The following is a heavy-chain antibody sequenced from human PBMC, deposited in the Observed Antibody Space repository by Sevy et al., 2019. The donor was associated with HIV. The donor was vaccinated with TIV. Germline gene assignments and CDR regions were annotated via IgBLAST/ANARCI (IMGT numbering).Heavy chain of an antibody. D-gene: IGHD3-10*01. J-gene: IGHJ3*02. CDR2: IRYDGSNK. Sequence: GGSLRLSCAASGFTFSSYGMHWVRQAPGKGLEWVAFIRYDGSNKYYADSVKGRFTISRDNAKNSLYLQMNSLRAEDTAVYYCAGDRREMVKGADDSFHIWGQGTMVTVSS. CDR3: AGDRREMVKGADDSFHI. V-gene: IGHV3-30*02. CDR1: GFTFSSYG.